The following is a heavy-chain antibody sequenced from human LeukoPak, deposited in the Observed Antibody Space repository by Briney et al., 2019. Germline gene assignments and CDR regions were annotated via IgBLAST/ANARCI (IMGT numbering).Heavy chain of an antibody. D-gene: IGHD6-6*01. V-gene: IGHV3-48*01. CDR2: ISSSSSTI. CDR1: GFTLSSYS. J-gene: IGHJ4*02. Sequence: GGSLRLSCAASGFTLSSYSMNWVRQAPGKGLEWVSHISSSSSTIYYADSVKGRFTISRDNAKNSLYLQMNSLRAEDTAVYYCARDFIAARHDYWGQGSLVTVSS. CDR3: ARDFIAARHDY.